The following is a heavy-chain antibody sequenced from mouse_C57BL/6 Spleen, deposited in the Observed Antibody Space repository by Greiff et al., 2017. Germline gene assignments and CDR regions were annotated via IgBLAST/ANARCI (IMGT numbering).Heavy chain of an antibody. V-gene: IGHV5-6*01. Sequence: EVHLVESGGDLVKPGGSLQLSCAASGFTFSSYGMSWVRQTPDKRLEWVATISSGGSYTYYPDSVKGRFTISRDNAKNTLYLQMSRLKSEDTAMYYCARLSGNYDYYAMDYWGQGTSVTVSS. CDR2: ISSGGSYT. J-gene: IGHJ4*01. CDR3: ARLSGNYDYYAMDY. D-gene: IGHD2-1*01. CDR1: GFTFSSYG.